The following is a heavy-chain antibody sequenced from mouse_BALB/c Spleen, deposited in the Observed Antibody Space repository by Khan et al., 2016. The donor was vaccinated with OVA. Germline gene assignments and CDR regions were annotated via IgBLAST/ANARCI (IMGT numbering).Heavy chain of an antibody. V-gene: IGHV2-6-1*01. D-gene: IGHD2-10*01. CDR2: IWSDGST. J-gene: IGHJ4*01. CDR3: ARQPYYHYNIMDY. CDR1: GFSLTNYG. Sequence: QMHLEESGPGLVAPSQSLSITCTISGFSLTNYGVHWIRQPPGKGLEWLVVIWSDGSTTYNSALKSRLTISKDNSKSQVFLKMNSLQTDDTAMYFCARQPYYHYNIMDYWGQGTSVTVSS.